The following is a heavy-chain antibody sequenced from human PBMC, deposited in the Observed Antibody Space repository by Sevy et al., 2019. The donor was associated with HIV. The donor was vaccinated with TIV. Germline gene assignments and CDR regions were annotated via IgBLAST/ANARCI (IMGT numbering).Heavy chain of an antibody. CDR3: ARGDARYGYNRGDYFDY. D-gene: IGHD5-12*01. J-gene: IGHJ4*02. CDR2: ISMSGSYI. CDR1: GFTFSSYS. V-gene: IGHV3-21*01. Sequence: GGSLRLSCAASGFTFSSYSMNWVRQAPGKGLERVSSISMSGSYIYYADSMKGRFTISRDNAKNSLYLQMNSLRAEDTAVYYCARGDARYGYNRGDYFDYWGQGTLVTVSS.